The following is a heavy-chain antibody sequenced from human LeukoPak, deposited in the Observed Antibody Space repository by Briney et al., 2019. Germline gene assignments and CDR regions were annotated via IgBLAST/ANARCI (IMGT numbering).Heavy chain of an antibody. CDR3: AHSPDALRYFDY. J-gene: IGHJ4*02. Sequence: TLSLTCTVSGGSISSSSYYWGWIRQPPGKGLEWLALIYWNDDKRYSPSLKSRLTITKDTSKNQVVLTMTNMDPVDTATYYCAHSPDALRYFDYWGQGTLVTVSS. V-gene: IGHV2-5*01. CDR1: GGSISSSSYY. D-gene: IGHD3-3*01. CDR2: IYWNDDK.